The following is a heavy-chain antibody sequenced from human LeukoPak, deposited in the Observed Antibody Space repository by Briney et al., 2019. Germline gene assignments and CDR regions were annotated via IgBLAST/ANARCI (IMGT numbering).Heavy chain of an antibody. CDR2: ISYDGSNK. D-gene: IGHD3-16*01. J-gene: IGHJ6*03. CDR1: GFTFSSYG. Sequence: PGGSLRLSCAASGFTFSSYGMHWVRQAPGKGLEWVAVISYDGSNKYYADSVKGRFTISRDNSKNTLYLQMNSLRAEDTAVYYCAKSWGGWNYYYYYMDVWGKGTTVTISS. CDR3: AKSWGGWNYYYYYMDV. V-gene: IGHV3-30*18.